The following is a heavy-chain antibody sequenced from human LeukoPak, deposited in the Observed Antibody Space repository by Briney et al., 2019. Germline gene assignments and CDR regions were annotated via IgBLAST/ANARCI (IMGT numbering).Heavy chain of an antibody. CDR1: GFTVSSTH. CDR3: ARRGAKTLTRPFDI. V-gene: IGHV3-53*04. D-gene: IGHD1-26*01. Sequence: GGSLRLSCAASGFTVSSTHMSWVRQAPGKGLEWVSVLYGDGSTYYADSVKGRFTISRHNSENTLYLQVNSLRTEDTAVYYCARRGAKTLTRPFDIWGQGTVVTVSS. CDR2: LYGDGST. J-gene: IGHJ3*02.